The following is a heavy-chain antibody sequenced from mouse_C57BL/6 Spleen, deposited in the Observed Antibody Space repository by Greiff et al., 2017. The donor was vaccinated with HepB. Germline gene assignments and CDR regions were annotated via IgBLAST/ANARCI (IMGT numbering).Heavy chain of an antibody. CDR3: ARASNWVPFDY. D-gene: IGHD4-1*02. CDR2: ISYDGSN. CDR1: GYSITSGYY. V-gene: IGHV3-6*01. Sequence: EVKLQESGPGLVKPSQSLSLTCSVTGYSITSGYYWNWIRQFPGNKLEWMGYISYDGSNNYNPSLKNRISITRDTSKNQFFLKLNSVTTEDTATYYCARASNWVPFDYWGQGTTLTVSS. J-gene: IGHJ2*01.